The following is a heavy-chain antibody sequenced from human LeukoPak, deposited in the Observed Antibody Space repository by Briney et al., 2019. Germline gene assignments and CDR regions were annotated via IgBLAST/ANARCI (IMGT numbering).Heavy chain of an antibody. V-gene: IGHV3-21*01. Sequence: GGSLRLSCAASGFTFSSYSMNWVRQAPGKGLEWVSSISSSSSYIYYADSVKGRFTISRDNAKNSLCLQMNSLRAEDTAVYYCARDKAVAGHPFDYWGQGTLVTVSS. CDR3: ARDKAVAGHPFDY. D-gene: IGHD6-19*01. CDR1: GFTFSSYS. CDR2: ISSSSSYI. J-gene: IGHJ4*02.